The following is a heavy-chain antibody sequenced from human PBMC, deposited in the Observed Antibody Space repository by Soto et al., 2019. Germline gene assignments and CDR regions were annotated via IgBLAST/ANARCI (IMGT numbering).Heavy chain of an antibody. CDR1: GDSISGYY. Sequence: SETLSLTCTVSGDSISGYYWSWIRQPPGKGLELIGNIYYSGDTNYNPSFKSRVTISVDTSKNQFSLSLSSVTAADTAVYYCARAHHCSSAGCRMGHFDSWGQGTLVTVSS. CDR3: ARAHHCSSAGCRMGHFDS. J-gene: IGHJ4*02. D-gene: IGHD2-2*01. CDR2: IYYSGDT. V-gene: IGHV4-59*08.